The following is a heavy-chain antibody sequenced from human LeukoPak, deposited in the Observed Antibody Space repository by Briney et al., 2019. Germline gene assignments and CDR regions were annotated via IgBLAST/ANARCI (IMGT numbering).Heavy chain of an antibody. CDR3: ARDQRSWYFDL. J-gene: IGHJ2*01. Sequence: GRSLRLSCAASGFTFSSYGMHWVRQAPGKGLEWVAVIFYDGSKQYYTDSVKGRFTISRDDSKSTLSLQMNGLRAEDTAVYYCARDQRSWYFDLWGRGTLVTVSS. CDR1: GFTFSSYG. CDR2: IFYDGSKQ. V-gene: IGHV3-33*08.